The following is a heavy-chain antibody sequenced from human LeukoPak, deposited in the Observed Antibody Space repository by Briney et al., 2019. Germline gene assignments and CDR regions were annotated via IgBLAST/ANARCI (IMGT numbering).Heavy chain of an antibody. J-gene: IGHJ6*02. D-gene: IGHD4-17*01. Sequence: GGSLRLSCAPSGFTFSSYWMSWVRQAPGKGLEWVANIKQGGSEKYYVDSVKGRFTISRDNAKNSLYLQMNSLRAEDTAVYYCARGLYGDYYYYGMDVWGQGTTVTVSS. CDR2: IKQGGSEK. CDR1: GFTFSSYW. V-gene: IGHV3-7*04. CDR3: ARGLYGDYYYYGMDV.